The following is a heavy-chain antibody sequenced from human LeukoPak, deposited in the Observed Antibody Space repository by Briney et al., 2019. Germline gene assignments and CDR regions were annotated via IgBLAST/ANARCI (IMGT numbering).Heavy chain of an antibody. CDR1: GFTFSSYA. V-gene: IGHV3-30*01. Sequence: GGSLRLSCAASGFTFSSYAMLWVRQAPGKGLEWVAVISYDGSNKYYADSVKGRFTISRDNSKNTLYLQMNSLRAEDTAVYYCARDSNIDYWGQGTLVTVSS. D-gene: IGHD4-11*01. CDR3: ARDSNIDY. CDR2: ISYDGSNK. J-gene: IGHJ4*02.